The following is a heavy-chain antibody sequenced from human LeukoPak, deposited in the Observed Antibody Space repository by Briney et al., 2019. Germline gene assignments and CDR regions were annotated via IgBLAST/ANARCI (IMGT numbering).Heavy chain of an antibody. CDR3: ARIYGNHEVDP. J-gene: IGHJ5*02. Sequence: SETLSLTCTVPGASIISYYWSWIRQPPRKGLEWIGYVYYSGNTNYNPSLKSRLTMSLDTSKNQFSLKLTSVTAADAAVYYCARIYGNHEVDPWGQGTLVTVSS. CDR2: VYYSGNT. V-gene: IGHV4-59*01. D-gene: IGHD4-11*01. CDR1: GASIISYY.